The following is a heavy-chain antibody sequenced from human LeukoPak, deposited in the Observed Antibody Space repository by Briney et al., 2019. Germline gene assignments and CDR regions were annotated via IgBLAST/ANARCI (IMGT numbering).Heavy chain of an antibody. J-gene: IGHJ4*02. CDR1: GFTVSSIH. D-gene: IGHD4-17*01. CDR2: IWYDGSNK. Sequence: GGSLRLSCAASGFTVSSIHMSWVRQAPGKGLEWVAVIWYDGSNKYYADSVKGRFTISRDNSKNTLYLQMNSLRAEDTAVYYCARALARSTVTLLWPMGYWGQGTLVTVSS. CDR3: ARALARSTVTLLWPMGY. V-gene: IGHV3-33*08.